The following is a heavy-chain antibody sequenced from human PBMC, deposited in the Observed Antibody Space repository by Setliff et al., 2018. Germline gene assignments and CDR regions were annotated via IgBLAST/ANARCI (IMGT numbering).Heavy chain of an antibody. CDR2: IYYSGST. Sequence: SETLSFTCTVSDVSISGSSFYWAWIRQPPGKGLEWIGSIYYSGSTYYNPSLTSRVTISVDTSNNQFSLNLRSVTAADTAIYYCARHFRSSKVQFLEYLTDYYFDSWGQGTLVTVSS. D-gene: IGHD3-3*01. CDR1: DVSISGSSFY. J-gene: IGHJ4*02. CDR3: ARHFRSSKVQFLEYLTDYYFDS. V-gene: IGHV4-39*01.